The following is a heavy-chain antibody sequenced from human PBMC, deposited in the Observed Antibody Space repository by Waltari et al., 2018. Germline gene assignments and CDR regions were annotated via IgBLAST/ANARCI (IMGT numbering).Heavy chain of an antibody. Sequence: EVQLVESGGGLVQPGGSLRLSCAASGFTFSSYSLNWVRPAPGKGLEWVSYISSSSSTIYYADSVKGRFTISRDNAKNSLYLQMNSLRAEDTAVYYCARDGGGYPRDYYYGMDVWGQGTTVTVSS. CDR3: ARDGGGYPRDYYYGMDV. CDR2: ISSSSSTI. V-gene: IGHV3-48*01. D-gene: IGHD6-25*01. J-gene: IGHJ6*02. CDR1: GFTFSSYS.